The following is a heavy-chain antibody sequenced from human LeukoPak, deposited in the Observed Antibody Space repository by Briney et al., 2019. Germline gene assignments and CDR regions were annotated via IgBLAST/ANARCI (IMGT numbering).Heavy chain of an antibody. CDR1: GFTFSSYS. D-gene: IGHD3-22*01. J-gene: IGHJ4*02. CDR2: ISSSSSTI. V-gene: IGHV3-48*04. Sequence: GGSLRLSCAASGFTFSSYSMNWVRQAPGKGLEWVSYISSSSSTIYYADSVKGRFTISRDNAKNSLYLQMNSLRAEDTAVYYCAREGGDYDSSGYYLDYWGQGTLVTVSS. CDR3: AREGGDYDSSGYYLDY.